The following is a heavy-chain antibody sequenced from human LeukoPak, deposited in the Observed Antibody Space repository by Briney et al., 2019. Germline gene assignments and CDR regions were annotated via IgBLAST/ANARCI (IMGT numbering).Heavy chain of an antibody. CDR2: MNPNSGNT. Sequence: ASVKVSCKASGYTFTSYDINWVRQATGQGLEWMGWMNPNSGNTGYAQKFQGRVTMTRNTSISTAYMELSSLRSEDTAVYYCARPPEYCSSTSCYRYYYYYGMDVWGQGTTVTVSS. D-gene: IGHD2-2*01. CDR1: GYTFTSYD. CDR3: ARPPEYCSSTSCYRYYYYYGMDV. V-gene: IGHV1-8*01. J-gene: IGHJ6*02.